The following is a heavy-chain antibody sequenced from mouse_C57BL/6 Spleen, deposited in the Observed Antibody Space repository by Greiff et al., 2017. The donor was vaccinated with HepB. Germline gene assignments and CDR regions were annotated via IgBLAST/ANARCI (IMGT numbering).Heavy chain of an antibody. V-gene: IGHV1-26*01. CDR1: GYTFTDYY. D-gene: IGHD3-2*02. CDR2: INPNNGGT. Sequence: VQLQQSGPELVKPGASVKISCKASGYTFTDYYMNWVKQSHGKSLEWIGDINPNNGGTSYNQKFKGKATLTVDKSSSTAYMELRSLTSEDSAVYYCARWGAQASYYFDDWGQGTTLTVSS. CDR3: ARWGAQASYYFDD. J-gene: IGHJ2*01.